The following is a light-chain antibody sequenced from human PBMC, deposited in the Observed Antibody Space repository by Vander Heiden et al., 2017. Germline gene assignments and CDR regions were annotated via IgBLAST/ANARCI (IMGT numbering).Light chain of an antibody. CDR1: QSVSSY. J-gene: IGKJ4*01. CDR2: DAS. V-gene: IGKV3-11*01. Sequence: EIALTQSPATLSLSPGERATLPCRASQSVSSYLAWYQQKPGQAPRLLIYDASNRATGIPARFSGSGSGTDFTLTISSLEPEDFAVYYCQQRSNWPLSLTFGGGTKVEIK. CDR3: QQRSNWPLSLT.